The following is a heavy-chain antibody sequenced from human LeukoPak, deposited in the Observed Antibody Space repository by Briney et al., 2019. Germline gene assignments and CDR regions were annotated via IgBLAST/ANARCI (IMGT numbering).Heavy chain of an antibody. CDR2: VSYSGNT. V-gene: IGHV4-59*08. J-gene: IGHJ5*02. D-gene: IGHD5-12*01. Sequence: KTSETLSLTCIVSGDSITSYYWTWIRPPPGKGLEWIGFVSYSGNTNYNPSLKSRVTISVDTSKNQFSLKLSSVTAADTAVYYCARGGYSGYVAWFDPWGQGTLVTVSS. CDR1: GDSITSYY. CDR3: ARGGYSGYVAWFDP.